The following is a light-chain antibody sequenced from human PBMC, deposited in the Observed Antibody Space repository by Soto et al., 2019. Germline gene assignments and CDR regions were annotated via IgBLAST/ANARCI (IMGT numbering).Light chain of an antibody. Sequence: IQLTQSPSSLSASVGDRVTITCRASQGINKFLAWYQQGPGKAPQLLVYGASTLQSGVPSRFSGSGSGTDFTLAISSLQPEDFVTYCCQQLPNFRFTFGHWTKLDIK. V-gene: IGKV1-9*01. CDR1: QGINKF. CDR2: GAS. CDR3: QQLPNFRFT. J-gene: IGKJ2*01.